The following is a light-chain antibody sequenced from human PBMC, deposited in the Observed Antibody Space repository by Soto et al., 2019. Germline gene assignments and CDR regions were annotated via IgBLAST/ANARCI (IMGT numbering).Light chain of an antibody. J-gene: IGKJ3*01. V-gene: IGKV3-20*01. Sequence: EIVLTQSPGTLSLSPGERATLSCMASQSVRSSNLAWYQQKPGQAPRLLIYGASSRATGIPDRFSGSGSGTDFTLTISRLEPEDFAVYYCQQYGSSPPLFTFGPGTKVDIK. CDR3: QQYGSSPPLFT. CDR1: QSVRSSN. CDR2: GAS.